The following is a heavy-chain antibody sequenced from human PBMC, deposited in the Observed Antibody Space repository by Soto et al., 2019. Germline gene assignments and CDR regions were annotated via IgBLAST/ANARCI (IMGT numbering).Heavy chain of an antibody. CDR3: VRHVTAAAGRDSYYGMDV. CDR1: GYRFISYW. D-gene: IGHD6-13*01. V-gene: IGHV5-10-1*01. Sequence: GESLKISCKGSGYRFISYWISWVRQMPGKGLEWMGRIDPSDSYTTYSPSFQGHVTISIDKSTSTAYLQLRSLEASDTAMYYCVRHVTAAAGRDSYYGMDVWGQGTTVTVSS. J-gene: IGHJ6*02. CDR2: IDPSDSYT.